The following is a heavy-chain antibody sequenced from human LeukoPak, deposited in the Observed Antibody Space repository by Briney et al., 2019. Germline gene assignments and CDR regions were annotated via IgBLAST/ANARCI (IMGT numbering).Heavy chain of an antibody. J-gene: IGHJ4*02. CDR3: ATGRGIQLWYGAPPLNY. Sequence: ASVKVSCKVSGYTLTELSMHWVRQAPGKGLEWMGGFDPEDGETIYAQKFQGRVTMTEDTSTDTAYMELSSLRSEDTAVYYCATGRGIQLWYGAPPLNYWGQGTLATVSS. CDR1: GYTLTELS. CDR2: FDPEDGET. D-gene: IGHD5-18*01. V-gene: IGHV1-24*01.